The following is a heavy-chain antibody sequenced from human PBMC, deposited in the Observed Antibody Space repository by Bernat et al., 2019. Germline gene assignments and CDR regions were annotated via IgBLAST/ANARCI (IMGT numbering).Heavy chain of an antibody. V-gene: IGHV1-18*01. CDR2: ISAYNGNT. CDR1: GYTFTSYG. Sequence: QVQLVQSGAEVKKPGASVRVSCKASGYTFTSYGISWVRQAPGQGLEWMGWISAYNGNTNYAQKLQGRVTMTTDTSTSTAYMELRSLRSDDTAVYYCARVSCGGDCYYHWFDPWGQGTLVTVSS. J-gene: IGHJ5*02. D-gene: IGHD2-21*02. CDR3: ARVSCGGDCYYHWFDP.